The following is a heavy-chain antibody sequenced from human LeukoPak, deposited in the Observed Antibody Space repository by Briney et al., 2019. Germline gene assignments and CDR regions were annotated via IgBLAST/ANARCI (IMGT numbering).Heavy chain of an antibody. J-gene: IGHJ4*02. CDR1: GGTFSSYA. CDR3: ARGLDPYYFDH. V-gene: IGHV1-69*10. CDR2: IIPILGIA. Sequence: ASVTVSCKASGGTFSSYAISWVRQAPGQGLEWMGRIIPILGIANYAQKFQGRVTITADKPTSTAYMELSSLRSEDTAVYYCARGLDPYYFDHWGQGTLVTVSS.